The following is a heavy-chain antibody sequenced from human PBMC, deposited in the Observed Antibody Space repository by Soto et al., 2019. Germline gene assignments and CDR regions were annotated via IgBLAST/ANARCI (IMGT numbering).Heavy chain of an antibody. CDR3: AASIAAAGIFDF. J-gene: IGHJ4*02. CDR1: GFTFSDHY. Sequence: EVQLVESGGGLVQPGGSLRLSCAASGFTFSDHYMDWVRQAPGKGLEWVGRTRNKVNSYTTEYAPSVKGRFTISRDDSRNSLFLQMNSLKTEDTAVYYCAASIAAAGIFDFWGQGTLVTVSS. V-gene: IGHV3-72*01. CDR2: TRNKVNSYTT. D-gene: IGHD6-13*01.